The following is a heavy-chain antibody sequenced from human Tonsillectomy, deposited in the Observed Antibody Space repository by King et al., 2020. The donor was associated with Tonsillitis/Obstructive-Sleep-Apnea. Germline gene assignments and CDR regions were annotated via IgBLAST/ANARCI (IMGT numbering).Heavy chain of an antibody. D-gene: IGHD5-24*01. V-gene: IGHV1-2*02. Sequence: QLVQSGAEVKKPGASVKVSCKASGYTFTDYYMHWVRQAPGQRLEWMGWINPNSGDTKYAQKFQGRVTMTRDTSISTANMELSRLRYDDTAVYYCASDAWPQTPLPLYGMDAWGQGTTVTVSS. J-gene: IGHJ6*02. CDR3: ASDAWPQTPLPLYGMDA. CDR2: INPNSGDT. CDR1: GYTFTDYY.